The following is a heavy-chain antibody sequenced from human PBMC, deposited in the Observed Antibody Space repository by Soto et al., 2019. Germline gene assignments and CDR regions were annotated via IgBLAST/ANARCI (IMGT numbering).Heavy chain of an antibody. Sequence: RIMQTPRKGLEWVGYIYYGGTTSYNPSLQSRVTISLETSKSQFSLRLTSVTAADTAVYYCARLGAYYQSLEPWGPGTLVTVSS. D-gene: IGHD3-22*01. V-gene: IGHV4-59*08. CDR3: ARLGAYYQSLEP. J-gene: IGHJ5*02. CDR2: IYYGGTT.